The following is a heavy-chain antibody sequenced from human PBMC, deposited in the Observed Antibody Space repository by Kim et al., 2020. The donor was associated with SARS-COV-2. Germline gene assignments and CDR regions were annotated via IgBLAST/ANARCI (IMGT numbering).Heavy chain of an antibody. Sequence: GASLRLSCAASEFTFSSYSMNWVRQAPGKGLEWVLSITSSSTYIYYADSVKGRFTISRDNAKNSLYLQMDSLRAEDTAVYYCAKNGPGKTFDYWGQGTLVTVSS. D-gene: IGHD2-8*01. J-gene: IGHJ4*02. CDR3: AKNGPGKTFDY. CDR2: ITSSSTYI. CDR1: EFTFSSYS. V-gene: IGHV3-21*01.